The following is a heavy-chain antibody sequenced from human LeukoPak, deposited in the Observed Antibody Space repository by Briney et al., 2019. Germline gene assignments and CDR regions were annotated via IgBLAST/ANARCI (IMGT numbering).Heavy chain of an antibody. CDR1: GFTFSGYA. CDR3: AKFYDILTGYIDY. CDR2: IIGGGGATYYA. J-gene: IGHJ4*02. Sequence: GGSLRLSCAASGFTFSGYAMSWVRQSPGKGLEWVSAIIGGGGATYYAYYADSVKGRFTISRDNSKNTLYLLMNSLRAEDTAVYYCAKFYDILTGYIDYWGQGTLVTVSS. V-gene: IGHV3-23*01. D-gene: IGHD3-9*01.